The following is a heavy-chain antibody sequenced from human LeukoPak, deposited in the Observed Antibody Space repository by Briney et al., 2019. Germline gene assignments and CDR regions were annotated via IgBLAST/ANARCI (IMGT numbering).Heavy chain of an antibody. J-gene: IGHJ4*02. Sequence: ASVKVSCKASGFPFTSYAIHWVRQAPGQRLEWMGWVNADNSNTKYSQEFQGRVTITRDTSASTAYMDLNSLRSENMAVYYCAVGDYCYDTRFDYWGQGTLVTVSS. V-gene: IGHV1-3*03. CDR1: GFPFTSYA. D-gene: IGHD3-22*01. CDR2: VNADNSNT. CDR3: AVGDYCYDTRFDY.